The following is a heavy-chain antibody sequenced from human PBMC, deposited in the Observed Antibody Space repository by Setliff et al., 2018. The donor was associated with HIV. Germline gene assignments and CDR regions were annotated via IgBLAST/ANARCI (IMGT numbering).Heavy chain of an antibody. D-gene: IGHD3-10*01. Sequence: PSETLSLTCTVSGGSISSGGYYWTWVRQHPGKGLQWIGYIYYIGGAYYNPSLKSRVTISLDTSKNHFSLNLSSVTAADTAVYYCARQITMVRGVYQPYYYYYMDVWGKGTTVTVSS. CDR1: GGSISSGGYY. V-gene: IGHV4-31*03. CDR3: ARQITMVRGVYQPYYYYYMDV. J-gene: IGHJ6*03. CDR2: IYYIGGA.